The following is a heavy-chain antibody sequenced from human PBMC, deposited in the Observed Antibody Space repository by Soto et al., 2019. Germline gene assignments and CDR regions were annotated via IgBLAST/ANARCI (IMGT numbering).Heavy chain of an antibody. CDR1: GGTFSSYT. Sequence: QVQLVQSGAEVKKPGSSVKVSCKASGGTFSSYTISWVRQAPGQGLEWMGRIIPILGIANYAQKFQGRVTSTADKSTTTAYMELSSLRSEDTAVYYCARGVTVTKENYYYYGMDVWGQGTTVTVSS. D-gene: IGHD4-17*01. CDR3: ARGVTVTKENYYYYGMDV. V-gene: IGHV1-69*02. J-gene: IGHJ6*02. CDR2: IIPILGIA.